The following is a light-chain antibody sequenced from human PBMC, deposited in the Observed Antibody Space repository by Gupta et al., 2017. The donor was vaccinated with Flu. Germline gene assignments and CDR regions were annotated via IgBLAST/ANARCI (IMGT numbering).Light chain of an antibody. CDR1: SSNIGTVYD. J-gene: IGLJ1*01. CDR3: QSYDSSLIGYV. CDR2: GNN. Sequence: QSVLTQPPSVSGAPGQRITIPCTGSSSNIGTVYDVHWYQQLPGTAPKLLIYGNNNRPSGVPDRFSGSKSGTSASLAITGLQAEDEADYYCQSYDSSLIGYVFGTGTRVTVL. V-gene: IGLV1-40*01.